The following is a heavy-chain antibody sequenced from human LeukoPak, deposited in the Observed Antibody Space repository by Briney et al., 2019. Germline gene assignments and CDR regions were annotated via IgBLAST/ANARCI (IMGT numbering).Heavy chain of an antibody. CDR1: GFTSSDYY. V-gene: IGHV3-11*01. J-gene: IGHJ4*02. CDR2: ISSSDSTI. D-gene: IGHD4-17*01. CDR3: ARGRTYGPFDY. Sequence: PGGSLRLSCAASGFTSSDYYMSWIRQAPGKGLEWISYISSSDSTIYYADSVKGRFTISRDNAKNSLFLQMNSLRAEDTAVYYCARGRTYGPFDYWGQGTLVTVSS.